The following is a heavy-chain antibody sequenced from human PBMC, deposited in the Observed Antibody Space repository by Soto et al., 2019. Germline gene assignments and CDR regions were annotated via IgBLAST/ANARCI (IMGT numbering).Heavy chain of an antibody. Sequence: SETLSLTCAVYGGSFSGYYWSWIRQPPGKGLEWIGEINHSGSTNYNPSLKSRVTISVDTSKNQFSLQWSSLQASDTAIYYCARAYSSGWPFDYWGQGTQVTVSS. V-gene: IGHV4-34*01. CDR1: GGSFSGYY. J-gene: IGHJ4*02. CDR2: INHSGST. CDR3: ARAYSSGWPFDY. D-gene: IGHD6-19*01.